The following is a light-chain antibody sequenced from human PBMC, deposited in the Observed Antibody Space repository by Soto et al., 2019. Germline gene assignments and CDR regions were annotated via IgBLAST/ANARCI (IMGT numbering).Light chain of an antibody. Sequence: QSVLTQPPSASGTPGQRVTISCSGSSSNIGSNYVYWYQQLPGTAPKLLIYRNNQRPSGVPDRFSGSKSGTSASLAISGLRSEDEAHYYCAAWDDSLSGPVFGGGTKLTVL. CDR3: AAWDDSLSGPV. V-gene: IGLV1-47*01. CDR1: SSNIGSNY. CDR2: RNN. J-gene: IGLJ2*01.